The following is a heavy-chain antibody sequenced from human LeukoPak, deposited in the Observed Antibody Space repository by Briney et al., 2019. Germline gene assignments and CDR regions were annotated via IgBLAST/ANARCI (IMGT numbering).Heavy chain of an antibody. Sequence: PGGSLRLSCAASGFTFSSYAMSWVRQAPGKGLEWVSAISGSGGSTYYADSVKGRFTISRDNSKNTLYLQMNSQRAEDTAVYYCAKDRGYYDFWSGYYLGNYFDYWGRGTLVTVSS. CDR2: ISGSGGST. CDR1: GFTFSSYA. V-gene: IGHV3-23*01. D-gene: IGHD3-3*01. J-gene: IGHJ4*02. CDR3: AKDRGYYDFWSGYYLGNYFDY.